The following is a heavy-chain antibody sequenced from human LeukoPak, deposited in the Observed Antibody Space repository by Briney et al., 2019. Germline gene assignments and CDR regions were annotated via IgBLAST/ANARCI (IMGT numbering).Heavy chain of an antibody. CDR2: INLYNGAT. CDR3: ASWAGGNEPVASFDY. Sequence: ASATVSCKPTGYRFTAYYIFWMRQAPGQSLECMGWINLYNGATKYAQRFQSRVTMTRDTSISTAYMELSRLRSDDTATYYCASWAGGNEPVASFDYWGQGTLVTVSS. CDR1: GYRFTAYY. D-gene: IGHD1-14*01. J-gene: IGHJ4*02. V-gene: IGHV1-2*02.